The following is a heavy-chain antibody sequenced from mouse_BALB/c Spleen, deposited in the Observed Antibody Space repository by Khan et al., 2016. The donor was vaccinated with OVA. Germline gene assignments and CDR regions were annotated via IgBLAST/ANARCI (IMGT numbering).Heavy chain of an antibody. J-gene: IGHJ4*01. D-gene: IGHD2-1*01. V-gene: IGHV14-3*02. CDR1: GFNIKDTY. CDR3: ARDGNSFYAMDY. Sequence: VQLQQSGAELVKPGASVKLSCTASGFNIKDTYMHWVKQRPEQGLEWIGRIDPANGNTKYDPKFQGKATITADTSSNTAYLQLSSLTSEDTAVYYFARDGNSFYAMDYWGQGTSVTVSS. CDR2: IDPANGNT.